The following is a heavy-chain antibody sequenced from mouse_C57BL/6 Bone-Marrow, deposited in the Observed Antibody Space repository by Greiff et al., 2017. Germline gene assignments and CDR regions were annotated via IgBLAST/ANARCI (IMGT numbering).Heavy chain of an antibody. CDR3: ARALLSFAY. Sequence: EVHLVESGGGLVKPGGSLKLSCAASGFTFSSYAMSWVRQTPEKRLEWVATISDGGSYTYYPDNVKGRFTISRDNAKNNLYLQMSHLKSEDTAMYYCARALLSFAYWGQGTLVTVSA. CDR2: ISDGGSYT. V-gene: IGHV5-4*01. J-gene: IGHJ3*01. CDR1: GFTFSSYA.